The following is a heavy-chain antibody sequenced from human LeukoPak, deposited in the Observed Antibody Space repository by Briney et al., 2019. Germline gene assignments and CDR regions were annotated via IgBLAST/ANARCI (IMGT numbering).Heavy chain of an antibody. D-gene: IGHD3-10*01. CDR1: GFTFSSYT. CDR2: ITSSSSII. V-gene: IGHV3-48*02. CDR3: ARYYYGSLDY. Sequence: GGSLRLSCAASGFTFSSYTMNWVRQAPGKGLEWISYITSSSSIISYADSVKGRFTISRDNARNSLYLQMNSLRDEDTAVYYCARYYYGSLDYWAREPWSPSPQ. J-gene: IGHJ4*02.